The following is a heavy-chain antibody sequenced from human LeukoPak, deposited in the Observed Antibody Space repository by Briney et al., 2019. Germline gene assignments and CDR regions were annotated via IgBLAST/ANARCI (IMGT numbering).Heavy chain of an antibody. J-gene: IGHJ3*02. D-gene: IGHD3/OR15-3a*01. V-gene: IGHV1-69*06. CDR1: GGTFNSYT. Sequence: VASVKVSCKASGGTFNSYTISWVRQAPGQGLEWMGGIIPNFGTRNYAQKFQGRVTITADKSTSTAYMELRSLRSEDTAVYYCARGGLISLANTPLGAFDIWGQGTMVSVSS. CDR3: ARGGLISLANTPLGAFDI. CDR2: IIPNFGTR.